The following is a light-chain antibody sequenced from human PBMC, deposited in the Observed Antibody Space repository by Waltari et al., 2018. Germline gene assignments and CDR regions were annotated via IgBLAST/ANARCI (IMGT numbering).Light chain of an antibody. CDR1: QAITKY. CDR2: GAF. CDR3: LQYQAYPLT. V-gene: IGKV1-16*02. Sequence: DIQMTQSPPSLSASVGDTITITCRASQAITKYLAWFQQKPGRAPKSLIYGAFILQSGVSSNFSGSGSGTDFTLTITSLQPEDFGTYYCLQYQAYPLTVGGGTKVDIK. J-gene: IGKJ4*01.